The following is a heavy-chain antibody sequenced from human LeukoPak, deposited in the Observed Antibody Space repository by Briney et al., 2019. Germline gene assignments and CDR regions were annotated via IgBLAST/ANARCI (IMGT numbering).Heavy chain of an antibody. CDR1: GDSFTDYY. D-gene: IGHD6-13*01. V-gene: IGHV4-34*01. CDR3: ARAMGIAAAGIAWFDP. J-gene: IGHJ5*02. Sequence: SETLSLTCALSGDSFTDYYWSWIRQSPGKGLEWIGEINHGGTTNYNPSLKSRATISVDTSKNQFSLKLSSVTAADTAVYYCARAMGIAAAGIAWFDPWGQGALVTVSS. CDR2: INHGGTT.